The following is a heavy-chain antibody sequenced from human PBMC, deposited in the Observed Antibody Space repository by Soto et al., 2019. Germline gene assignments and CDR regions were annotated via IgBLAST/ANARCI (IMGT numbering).Heavy chain of an antibody. Sequence: ASVKVSCKASGYTFTSYDINWVRQATGQGLEWMGWMNPNNGNTGYAQDFQGRVTMTRNTSISAAYMELSSLRSEDTAVYYCATYRYDSSGYPYFDYWGQGTLVTVSS. CDR1: GYTFTSYD. J-gene: IGHJ4*02. D-gene: IGHD3-22*01. CDR2: MNPNNGNT. CDR3: ATYRYDSSGYPYFDY. V-gene: IGHV1-8*01.